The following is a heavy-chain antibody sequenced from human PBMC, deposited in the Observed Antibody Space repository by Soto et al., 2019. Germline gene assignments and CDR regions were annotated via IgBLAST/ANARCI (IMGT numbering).Heavy chain of an antibody. CDR3: ARSGDSAVFDH. D-gene: IGHD6-13*01. CDR2: TKYRTKWYN. Sequence: SQTLSLTCAFSGGSVSSNSAAWSGIRQSPSGGLGWLGGTKYRTKWYNDYTVSVKSRITIDPDTSKNQFSLQLNSVTPEDTSVYYCARSGDSAVFDHWGQGNSVTVSS. V-gene: IGHV6-1*01. J-gene: IGHJ4*01. CDR1: GGSVSSNSAA.